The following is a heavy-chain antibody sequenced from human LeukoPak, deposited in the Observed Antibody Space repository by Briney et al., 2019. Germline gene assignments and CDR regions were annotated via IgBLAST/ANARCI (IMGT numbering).Heavy chain of an antibody. CDR2: IYYSGST. Sequence: PSETLSLTCTVSGGSISSSSYYWGWIRQPPGKGLEWIGYIYYSGSTNYNPSLKSRVTISVDTSKNQFSLKLSSVTAADTAVYYCARLPHLSVVLQPSYYFDYWGQGTLVTVSS. J-gene: IGHJ4*02. V-gene: IGHV4-61*05. CDR1: GGSISSSSYY. D-gene: IGHD2-2*01. CDR3: ARLPHLSVVLQPSYYFDY.